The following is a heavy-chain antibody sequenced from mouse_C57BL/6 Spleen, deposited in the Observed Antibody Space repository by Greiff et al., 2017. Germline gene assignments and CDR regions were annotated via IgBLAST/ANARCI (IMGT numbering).Heavy chain of an antibody. J-gene: IGHJ3*01. CDR3: VRSHDGYPAWFAY. V-gene: IGHV1-64*01. CDR2: IHPNSGST. CDR1: GYTFTSYW. Sequence: VQLQQPGAELVKPGASVKLSCKASGYTFTSYWMHWVKQRPGQGLEWIGMIHPNSGSTNYNEKFKSKATLTVDKSSSTAYMQLSSLTSEDSAVYDSVRSHDGYPAWFAYWGQGTLVTVSA. D-gene: IGHD2-3*01.